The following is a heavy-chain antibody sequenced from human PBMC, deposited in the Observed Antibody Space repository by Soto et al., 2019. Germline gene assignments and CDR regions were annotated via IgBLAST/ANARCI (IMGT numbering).Heavy chain of an antibody. CDR3: ARHASRGYSSSWYFED. J-gene: IGHJ4*02. CDR2: TYYSAGT. V-gene: IGHV4-39*01. CDR1: GGSVSSSGYY. Sequence: SETLSLTCNVSGGSVSSSGYYWGWIRQAPGKGLEWIVSTYYSAGTYYNPSLKSRITTSMDASKNQFSLTVTSVTAADTAIYYCARHASRGYSSSWYFEDWGQGTPVTVSS. D-gene: IGHD6-13*01.